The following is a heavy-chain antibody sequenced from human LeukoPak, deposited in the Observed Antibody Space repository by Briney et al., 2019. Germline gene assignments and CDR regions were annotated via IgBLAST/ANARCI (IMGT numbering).Heavy chain of an antibody. CDR3: ARRRYYDGSGYLE. V-gene: IGHV4-39*01. J-gene: IGHJ1*01. CDR1: GDSFSRSDSY. CDR2: IYSSGRT. D-gene: IGHD3-22*01. Sequence: PSETLSLTRSVSGDSFSRSDSYWDWLRQPPGKGLEWIGTIYSSGRTYYSPSLKSRVTMSVDPSNNQFSLNLRSVTAAGTAVYYCARRRYYDGSGYLEWGQGTLLSVSS.